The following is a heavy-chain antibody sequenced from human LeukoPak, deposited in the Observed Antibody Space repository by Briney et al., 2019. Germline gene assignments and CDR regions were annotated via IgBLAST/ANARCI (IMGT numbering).Heavy chain of an antibody. CDR2: INSDGSST. CDR3: ARTGIAARPTVWFDP. D-gene: IGHD6-6*01. J-gene: IGHJ5*02. CDR1: GFTFSNYW. Sequence: GGSLRLSCAASGFTFSNYWMHWVRQAPGKGLVWVSYINSDGSSTNYADSVKGQFTISRDNAKNTLYLQMDSLRAEDTAVYYCARTGIAARPTVWFDPWGQGTLVTVSS. V-gene: IGHV3-74*01.